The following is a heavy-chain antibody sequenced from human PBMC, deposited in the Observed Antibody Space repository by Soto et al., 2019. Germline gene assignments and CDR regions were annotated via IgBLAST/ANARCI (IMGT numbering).Heavy chain of an antibody. CDR3: VRESGFRQSRMYYWYFDL. CDR2: ISSGGSNK. J-gene: IGHJ2*01. Sequence: QGQVVESGGGVVQPGRSLRLSCAASGFTFSSYAMDYVRQAPGKGLEWVALISSGGSNKYYADSVKGRFTISRDNSKNMLYLQMNSLRVEDTAVYFCVRESGFRQSRMYYWYFDLWGRGTLVTVSS. D-gene: IGHD3-3*01. CDR1: GFTFSSYA. V-gene: IGHV3-30*14.